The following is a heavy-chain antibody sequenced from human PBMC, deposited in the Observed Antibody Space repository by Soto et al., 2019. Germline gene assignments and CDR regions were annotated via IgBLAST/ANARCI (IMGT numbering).Heavy chain of an antibody. D-gene: IGHD6-19*01. CDR1: GGTFSSYA. J-gene: IGHJ4*01. CDR3: ARGGANTAVAGSANFDY. CDR2: IIPIFGTA. Sequence: QVQLVQSGAEVKKPGSSVKVSCKASGGTFSSYAISWVRQAPGQGLEWMGGIIPIFGTANYAQKFQGRVTIIADESTSTAHMEQSSLRSEHTAVYYCARGGANTAVAGSANFDYWGQGTLVNVSS. V-gene: IGHV1-69*01.